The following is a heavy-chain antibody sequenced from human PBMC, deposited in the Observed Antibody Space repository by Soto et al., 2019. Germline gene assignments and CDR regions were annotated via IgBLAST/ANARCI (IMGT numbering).Heavy chain of an antibody. CDR1: GGTFSSYA. CDR3: ARVVPVVKSFRDWYFDP. V-gene: IGHV1-69*12. CDR2: IIPIFGTA. J-gene: IGHJ2*01. Sequence: QVQLVQSGAEVKKPGSSVKVSCKASGGTFSSYAISWVRQAPGQGLEWMGGIIPIFGTANYAQKFQGRVTISADECTSTAYMEMRSRSSEDTDVYYCARVVPVVKSFRDWYFDPWGRGTLVTVSS. D-gene: IGHD2-15*01.